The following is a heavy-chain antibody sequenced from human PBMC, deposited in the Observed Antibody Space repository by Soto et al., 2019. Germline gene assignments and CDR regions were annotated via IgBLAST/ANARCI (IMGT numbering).Heavy chain of an antibody. CDR2: INPSGGST. CDR1: GYTFTSYY. CDR3: ASLTEDNGMDV. V-gene: IGHV1-46*01. Sequence: QVQLVQSGAEVKKPGASVKVSCKASGYTFTSYYMHWVRQAPGQGLEWMGIINPSGGSTSYAQKFQGRVTMTRDTSTSTVYMELSSMRSEDTAVYYCASLTEDNGMDVWGQGTTVTVSS. J-gene: IGHJ6*02.